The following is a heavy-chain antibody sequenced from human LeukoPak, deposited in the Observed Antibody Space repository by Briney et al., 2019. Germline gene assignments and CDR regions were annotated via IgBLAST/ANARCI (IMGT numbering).Heavy chain of an antibody. CDR3: TTDPEVLGYCSSTSCSPFDY. Sequence: GGSLRLSCAASGFTFSNAWMSWVRQAPGKGLEWVGRIKSETDGGTTDYAAPVKGRFTISRDDSENTLYLQMNSLKTGDTAVYYCTTDPEVLGYCSSTSCSPFDYWGQGTLVTVSS. V-gene: IGHV3-15*01. CDR1: GFTFSNAW. D-gene: IGHD2-2*01. J-gene: IGHJ4*02. CDR2: IKSETDGGTT.